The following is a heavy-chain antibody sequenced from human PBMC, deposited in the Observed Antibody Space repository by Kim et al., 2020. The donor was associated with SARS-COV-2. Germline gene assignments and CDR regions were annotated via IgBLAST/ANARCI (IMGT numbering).Heavy chain of an antibody. CDR3: AITRAVATHNDY. CDR2: IYYSGST. CDR1: GGSISSSSYY. J-gene: IGHJ4*02. Sequence: SETLSLTCTVSGGSISSSSYYWGWIRQPPGKGLEWIGSIYYSGSTYYNPSLKSRVTISVDTSKNQFSLKLSSVTAADTAGYYCAITRAVATHNDYWGQGTLVTVSS. D-gene: IGHD5-12*01. V-gene: IGHV4-39*01.